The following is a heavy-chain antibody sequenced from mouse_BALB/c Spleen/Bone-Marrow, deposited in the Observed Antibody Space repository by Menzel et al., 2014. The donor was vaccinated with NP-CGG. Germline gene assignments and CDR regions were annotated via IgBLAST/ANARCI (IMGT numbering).Heavy chain of an antibody. J-gene: IGHJ2*01. CDR3: ATGTY. Sequence: QVQLQQPGAELMKPGASVKISCKATGYTFSSYWIEWVKQRPGHGLEWIGEILPGSGSTNYNEKFKGKATFTAVTPSNTAYMQLSSLTSEDSAVYYCATGTYWGQGTTLTVSS. D-gene: IGHD4-1*01. CDR1: GYTFSSYW. V-gene: IGHV1-9*01. CDR2: ILPGSGST.